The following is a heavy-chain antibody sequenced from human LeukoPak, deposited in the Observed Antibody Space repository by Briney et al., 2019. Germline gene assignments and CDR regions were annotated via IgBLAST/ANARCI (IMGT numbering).Heavy chain of an antibody. CDR2: IYYSGST. CDR3: ARRPYSGSPFDY. D-gene: IGHD1-26*01. CDR1: GGSISSYY. J-gene: IGHJ4*02. V-gene: IGHV4-59*08. Sequence: PSETLSLTCIVSGGSISSYYWSWIRQPPGKGLEWIGYIYYSGSTNYNPSLKSRVTISVDTSKNQFSLKLSSVTAADTAVYYCARRPYSGSPFDYWGQGTLVTVSS.